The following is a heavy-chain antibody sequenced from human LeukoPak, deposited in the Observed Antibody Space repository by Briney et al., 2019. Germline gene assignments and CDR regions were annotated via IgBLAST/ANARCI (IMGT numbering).Heavy chain of an antibody. D-gene: IGHD6-13*01. CDR2: ISSSSSTI. Sequence: GGSLRLSCAASGFTFSSYSMNWVRQAPGKGLEWVSYISSSSSTIYYADSVKGRFTISRDNAKNSLYLQMNSLRAEDTAVYYCARERRGYTTSWYNAFDIWGQGTMVTVSS. J-gene: IGHJ3*02. V-gene: IGHV3-48*01. CDR3: ARERRGYTTSWYNAFDI. CDR1: GFTFSSYS.